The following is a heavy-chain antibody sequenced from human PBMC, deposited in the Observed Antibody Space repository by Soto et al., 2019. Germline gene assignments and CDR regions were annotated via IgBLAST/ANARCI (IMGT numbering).Heavy chain of an antibody. CDR1: GVSVSSGSFY. V-gene: IGHV4-61*01. J-gene: IGHJ4*02. CDR3: ARGATVTQYDY. D-gene: IGHD4-17*01. CDR2: ISYSGTT. Sequence: QVQLQESGPGLVKPSETLSLTCTVSGVSVSSGSFYWAWIRQPPGKRLEWIGFISYSGTTNNNPSLKSRFTISVDTSRSKISLMVRSLTAANTALYYCARGATVTQYDYWGQGTLFTVSS.